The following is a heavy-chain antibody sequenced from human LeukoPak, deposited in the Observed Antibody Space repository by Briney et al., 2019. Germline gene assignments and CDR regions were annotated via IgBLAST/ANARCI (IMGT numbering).Heavy chain of an antibody. V-gene: IGHV4-61*01. D-gene: IGHD3-22*01. CDR3: ARYYYDSSAYAIDY. Sequence: PSETLSLTCIVSGGSFSGGSYYWSWIRQPPGKGLEWIGYIYYSGSTNYNPSLKSRVTMSVDTSKNQFSLKLSSVTAADTAVYYCARYYYDSSAYAIDYWGQGTLVTVSS. CDR2: IYYSGST. CDR1: GGSFSGGSYY. J-gene: IGHJ4*02.